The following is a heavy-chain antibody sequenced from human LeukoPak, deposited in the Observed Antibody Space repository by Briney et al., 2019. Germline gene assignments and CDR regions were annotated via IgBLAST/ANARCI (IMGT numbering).Heavy chain of an antibody. CDR2: VYYSGSP. CDR3: AREPGGARGYSYGYGYYYYMDV. Sequence: PSETLSLTCTVSGGSISRLCWSWIGQPPGNGLEWIGDVYYSGSPTYNPSLKSRATISVDASKNHFSLKLSSVTAADTAVYHCAREPGGARGYSYGYGYYYYMDVWGKGTTVTVSS. D-gene: IGHD5-18*01. J-gene: IGHJ6*03. V-gene: IGHV4-59*11. CDR1: GGSISRLC.